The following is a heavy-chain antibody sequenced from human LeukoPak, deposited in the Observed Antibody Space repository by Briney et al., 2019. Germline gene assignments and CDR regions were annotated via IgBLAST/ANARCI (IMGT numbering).Heavy chain of an antibody. V-gene: IGHV4-34*01. CDR3: ARGSRGGYQTTYYFDY. CDR1: GGSFSGYY. Sequence: SETLSLTCAVYGGSFSGYYWSWIRQPPGKGLEWIGEINHSGSTNYNPPLKSRVTISVDTSKNQFSLKLSSVTAADTAVYYCARGSRGGYQTTYYFDYWGQGTLVTVSS. CDR2: INHSGST. J-gene: IGHJ4*02. D-gene: IGHD3-16*02.